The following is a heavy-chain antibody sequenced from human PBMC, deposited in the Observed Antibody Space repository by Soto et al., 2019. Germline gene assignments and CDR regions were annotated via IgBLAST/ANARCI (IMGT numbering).Heavy chain of an antibody. V-gene: IGHV3-23*01. CDR3: ASRHTSALIYYFDY. J-gene: IGHJ4*02. D-gene: IGHD2-21*01. Sequence: GGSLRLSCVGSGFTLSTYAMSWVRQAPGKGLEWVSTITGSGDGTNYYADSVKGRFTISRDNSKNTMYLQMNSLRAEDTAVYYCASRHTSALIYYFDYWGQGTLVTVSS. CDR2: ITGSGDGT. CDR1: GFTLSTYA.